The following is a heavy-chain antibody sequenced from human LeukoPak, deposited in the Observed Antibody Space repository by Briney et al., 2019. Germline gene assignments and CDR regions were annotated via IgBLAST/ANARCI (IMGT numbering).Heavy chain of an antibody. Sequence: GASVKVSCKASGGTFSSYAISWVRQAPGQGLGWMGRIIPTLGIANYAQKFQGRVTITADKSTSTAYMELSSLRSEDTAVYYCARVDTAMVIDYWGQGTLVTVSS. J-gene: IGHJ4*02. CDR2: IIPTLGIA. V-gene: IGHV1-69*04. CDR3: ARVDTAMVIDY. D-gene: IGHD5-18*01. CDR1: GGTFSSYA.